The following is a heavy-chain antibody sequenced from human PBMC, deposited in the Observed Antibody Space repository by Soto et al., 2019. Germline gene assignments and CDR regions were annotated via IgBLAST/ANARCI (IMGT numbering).Heavy chain of an antibody. D-gene: IGHD6-19*01. CDR3: ARESAAYSSGCPHYFDY. Sequence: QVQLQESGPGLVKPSETLSLTCTVSGGSISSYYWRWIRQPPGTVLEWIGYIYYSGSTNYNPSLKSRVTMSVDTSKNQFSLKLSSVNAADTAVYDCARESAAYSSGCPHYFDYWGQGTLVTVSS. J-gene: IGHJ4*02. V-gene: IGHV4-59*01. CDR2: IYYSGST. CDR1: GGSISSYY.